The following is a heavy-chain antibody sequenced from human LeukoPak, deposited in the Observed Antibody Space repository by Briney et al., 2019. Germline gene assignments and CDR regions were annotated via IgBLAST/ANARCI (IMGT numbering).Heavy chain of an antibody. D-gene: IGHD2-2*01. CDR2: IAYDGSNE. CDR3: ARGYCSSTSCSPFDP. J-gene: IGHJ5*02. Sequence: GGSLRLSCAASGFTFSSYAMHWVRQAPGKGLEWVAVIAYDGSNEYYADSVKGRFTISRDNSKNTLYLQMNSLRAEDTAVYYCARGYCSSTSCSPFDPWGQGTLVTVSS. V-gene: IGHV3-30-3*01. CDR1: GFTFSSYA.